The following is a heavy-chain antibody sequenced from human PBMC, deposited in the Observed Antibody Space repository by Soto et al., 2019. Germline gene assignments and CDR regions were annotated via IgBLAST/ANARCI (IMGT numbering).Heavy chain of an antibody. CDR3: ANGDPDYDSSGYSSFDY. Sequence: QVQLVESGGGVVQPGRSLRLSCAASGFTFSSYGMHWVRQAPGKGLEWVAVISYDGSNKYYADSVKGRFTISRDNSKSTLYLQMNSLRAEDTAVYYCANGDPDYDSSGYSSFDYWSQGPLVTVSS. D-gene: IGHD3-22*01. V-gene: IGHV3-30*18. CDR2: ISYDGSNK. J-gene: IGHJ4*02. CDR1: GFTFSSYG.